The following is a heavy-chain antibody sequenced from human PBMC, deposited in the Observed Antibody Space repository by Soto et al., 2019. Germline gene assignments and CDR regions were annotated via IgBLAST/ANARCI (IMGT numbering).Heavy chain of an antibody. CDR3: AHRRTSPEFRGVIN. D-gene: IGHD3-10*01. V-gene: IGHV2-5*01. Sequence: QITLKESGPTLVKPTQTLTLTCTFSGFSLSTSGVGVGWIRQPQGKAREGLALIYWNDDKRYTPSLKSRLTITKDTSKNQVVLTMTNMDPVDTATYYCAHRRTSPEFRGVINWGQGTLVTVSS. CDR2: IYWNDDK. J-gene: IGHJ4*02. CDR1: GFSLSTSGVG.